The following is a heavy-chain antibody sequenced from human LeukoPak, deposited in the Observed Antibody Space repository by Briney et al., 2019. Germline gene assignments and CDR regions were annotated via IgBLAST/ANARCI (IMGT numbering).Heavy chain of an antibody. V-gene: IGHV1-69*05. CDR2: IIPIFGTA. Sequence: SVKVSCKASGGTFSSYAISWVRQAPGQGLEWMGGIIPIFGTANYAQKLQGRVTMTTDTSTSTAYMELRSLRSDDTAVYYCARSGVPAAIPWGDYYYYYYMDVWGKGTTVTVSS. J-gene: IGHJ6*03. CDR1: GGTFSSYA. D-gene: IGHD2-2*01. CDR3: ARSGVPAAIPWGDYYYYYYMDV.